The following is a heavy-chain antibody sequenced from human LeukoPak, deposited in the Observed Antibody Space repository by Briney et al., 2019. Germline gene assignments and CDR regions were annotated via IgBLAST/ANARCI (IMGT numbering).Heavy chain of an antibody. J-gene: IGHJ4*02. CDR3: ARGFYYYGSGSYPSL. CDR2: IVVGSGNT. Sequence: GASVKVSCKASGFTFTSSAVQWVRQARGQRLEWIGWIVVGSGNTNCAQKFQGRVTITADKSTSTAYMELSSLRSEDTAVYYCARGFYYYGSGSYPSLWGQGTLVTVSS. V-gene: IGHV1-58*01. CDR1: GFTFTSSA. D-gene: IGHD3-10*01.